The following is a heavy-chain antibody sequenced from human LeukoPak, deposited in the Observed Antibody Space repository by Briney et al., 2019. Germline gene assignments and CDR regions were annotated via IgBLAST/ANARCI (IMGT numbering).Heavy chain of an antibody. CDR1: GFTFNSYS. CDR3: ARGSKGYYDILTGPGD. CDR2: ISSSSSYI. V-gene: IGHV3-21*01. J-gene: IGHJ4*02. Sequence: GGSLRLSCAASGFTFNSYSMNWVRQAPGKGLEWVSSISSSSSYIYYADSVKGRFTISRDNAKNSLYLQMNSLRAEDTAVYYCARGSKGYYDILTGPGDWGQGTLVTVSS. D-gene: IGHD3-9*01.